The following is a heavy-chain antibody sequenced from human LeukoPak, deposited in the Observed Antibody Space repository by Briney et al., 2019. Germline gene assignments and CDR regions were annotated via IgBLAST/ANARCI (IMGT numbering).Heavy chain of an antibody. J-gene: IGHJ4*02. CDR1: GYTFTSYD. D-gene: IGHD3-10*01. CDR2: MNPNSGNT. CDR3: ARGQRVIITIVRGVKKPPDY. Sequence: ASVKVSCKASGYTFTSYDINWVRQATGQGLEWMGWMNPNSGNTGYAQKFQGRVTMTRNTSISTAYMELSSLRSEDTAVYYCARGQRVIITIVRGVKKPPDYWGQGTLVTVSS. V-gene: IGHV1-8*01.